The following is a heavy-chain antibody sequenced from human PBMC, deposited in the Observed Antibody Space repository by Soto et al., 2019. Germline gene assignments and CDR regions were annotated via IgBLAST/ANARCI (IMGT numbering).Heavy chain of an antibody. CDR2: IYYSGST. Sequence: SETLSLTCTVSGGSISSYYWSWIRQPPGKGLEWIGYIYYSGSTNYNPSLKSRVTISVDTSKNQFSLKLSSVTAADTAVYYCARIDDHDAFDIWGQVTMVTVSS. CDR1: GGSISSYY. V-gene: IGHV4-59*01. CDR3: ARIDDHDAFDI. D-gene: IGHD1-1*01. J-gene: IGHJ3*02.